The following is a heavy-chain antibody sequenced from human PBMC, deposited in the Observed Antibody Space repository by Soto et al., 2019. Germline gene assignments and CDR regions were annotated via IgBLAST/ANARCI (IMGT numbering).Heavy chain of an antibody. V-gene: IGHV2-5*02. D-gene: IGHD3-16*02. J-gene: IGHJ3*02. CDR3: AHLTLTYGGVIGDDAFDM. Sequence: QSTLKESGPTLVTPTQTLTLTCTFSGFSLSTHGVGVGWIRQPPGKALEWLAVIYWDDDRRYSPSLKTRLTITKDTSKNLVVLTLTNMDPVDTATYYCAHLTLTYGGVIGDDAFDMWGQGTMVTVSS. CDR1: GFSLSTHGVG. CDR2: IYWDDDR.